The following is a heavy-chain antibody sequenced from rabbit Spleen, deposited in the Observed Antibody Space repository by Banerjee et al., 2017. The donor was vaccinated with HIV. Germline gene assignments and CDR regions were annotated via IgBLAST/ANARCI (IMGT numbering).Heavy chain of an antibody. D-gene: IGHD8-1*01. Sequence: ESGGGLVKPGASLTLTCTASEFSFSIGVYMCWVRQAPGKGLEWIACIDIGSRDFTYYASWAKGRFTISKTSSTTVTLQMTSLTVADTATYFCARDTGSSFSTYGMDLWGQGTLVTVS. V-gene: IGHV1S40*01. CDR1: EFSFSIGVY. J-gene: IGHJ6*01. CDR3: ARDTGSSFSTYGMDL. CDR2: IDIGSRDFT.